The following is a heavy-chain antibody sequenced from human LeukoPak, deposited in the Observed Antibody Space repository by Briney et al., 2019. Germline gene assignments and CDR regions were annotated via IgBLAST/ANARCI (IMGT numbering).Heavy chain of an antibody. CDR2: INTKSGAT. J-gene: IGHJ5*02. CDR1: GYTLTGYC. Sequence: ASVKVSCKASGYTLTGYCMHWVRQAPGQGLEWLGWINTKSGATNYAQNFQGRVTMTRDTSMSTTYMELKRLRSDDTAVYYCARGIIVGATWGENYNCFDPWGQGTLVTVSS. V-gene: IGHV1-2*02. CDR3: ARGIIVGATWGENYNCFDP. D-gene: IGHD1-26*01.